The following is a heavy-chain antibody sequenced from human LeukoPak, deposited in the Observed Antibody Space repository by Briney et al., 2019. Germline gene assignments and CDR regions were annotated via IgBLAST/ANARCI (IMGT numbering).Heavy chain of an antibody. D-gene: IGHD1-26*01. Sequence: PSETLSLTCAVYGGSFSGYYWSWIRQPPGKGLEWIGEINHSGSTNYNPSLKSRVTISVDTSKNQFSLKLSSVTAADTAVYYCARREWVGVSNDYWGQGTLVTVSS. J-gene: IGHJ4*02. CDR1: GGSFSGYY. CDR3: ARREWVGVSNDY. V-gene: IGHV4-34*01. CDR2: INHSGST.